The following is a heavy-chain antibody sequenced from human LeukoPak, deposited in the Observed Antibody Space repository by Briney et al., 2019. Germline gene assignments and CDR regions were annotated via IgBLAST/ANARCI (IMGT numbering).Heavy chain of an antibody. J-gene: IGHJ4*02. D-gene: IGHD6-19*01. CDR1: GYTFTNYW. CDR2: IYPGDSYT. V-gene: IGHV5-51*01. Sequence: GESLKISCKGSGYTFTNYWIGWVRQMPGKGLEWMGIIYPGDSYTRYSPSFQGQVTISADKSINTAYLQWSSLKASDTAMYYCARRSSGWYQDYWGQGTLVTVSS. CDR3: ARRSSGWYQDY.